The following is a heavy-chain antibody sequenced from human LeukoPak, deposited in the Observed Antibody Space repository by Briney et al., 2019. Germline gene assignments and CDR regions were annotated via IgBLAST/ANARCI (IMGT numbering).Heavy chain of an antibody. J-gene: IGHJ4*02. CDR3: AKASSVAVAGQIDY. D-gene: IGHD6-19*01. CDR2: IYSGGST. Sequence: GGSLRLSCAASGFTFSSYAMSWVRQAPGKGLEWVSVIYSGGSTYYADSVKGRFTISRRNSKNTLYLQMNSLRAEDTAVYYCAKASSVAVAGQIDYWGQGTLVTVSS. CDR1: GFTFSSYA. V-gene: IGHV3-23*03.